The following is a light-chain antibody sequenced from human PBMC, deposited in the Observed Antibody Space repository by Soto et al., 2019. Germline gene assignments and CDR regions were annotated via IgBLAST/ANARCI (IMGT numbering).Light chain of an antibody. CDR3: LQDYNYPYT. J-gene: IGKJ2*01. Sequence: ALQMTQSPSSLSASVGDRVTITCRASQGIRSDLGWYQQKPGKAPKLLIYAASNLQSGVPSRFSGSGSGTEFTLTISSLQPEDFATYYCLQDYNYPYTFGQGTKLEIK. CDR2: AAS. CDR1: QGIRSD. V-gene: IGKV1-6*01.